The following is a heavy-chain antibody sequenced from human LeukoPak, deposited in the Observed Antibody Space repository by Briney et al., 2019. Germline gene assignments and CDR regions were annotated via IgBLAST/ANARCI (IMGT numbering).Heavy chain of an antibody. CDR2: INHSGST. CDR1: GGSFSGYY. V-gene: IGHV4-34*01. CDR3: ARGGYCSGGSCYRPLDY. Sequence: SETLSLTCAVYGGSFSGYYWSWIRQPPGKGLEWIGEINHSGSTNYNPSLKSRVTMSVDTSKNQFSLKLSSVTAADTAVYYCARGGYCSGGSCYRPLDYWGQGTLVTVSS. J-gene: IGHJ4*02. D-gene: IGHD2-15*01.